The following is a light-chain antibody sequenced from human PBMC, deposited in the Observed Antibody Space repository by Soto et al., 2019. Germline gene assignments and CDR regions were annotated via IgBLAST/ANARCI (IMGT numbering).Light chain of an antibody. CDR3: QPYNNWPLT. CDR1: QSVSSSY. V-gene: IGKV3-15*01. Sequence: EIVLTQSPLTLSVFPSEIATLSCRASQSVSSSYLAWYQQKPGQAPRLLIYDTSTRATGVPTRFSGSRSGAEFTLTINSLQSEDFAVYYCQPYNNWPLTFGGGTKVDIK. J-gene: IGKJ4*01. CDR2: DTS.